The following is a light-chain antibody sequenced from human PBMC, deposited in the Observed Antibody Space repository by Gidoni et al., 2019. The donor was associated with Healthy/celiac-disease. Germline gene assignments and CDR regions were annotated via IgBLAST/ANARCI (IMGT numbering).Light chain of an antibody. CDR3: QQRSNWPS. CDR2: DAS. Sequence: EIVLTQSPATLSLSPGERATLSCRASQSVSSYLAWYQQKPGQAHRLLIYDASNKAAGLPARFSGSGSGTDFTLTISSLEPEDFAVYYCQQRSNWPSFGGGTKVEIK. J-gene: IGKJ4*02. V-gene: IGKV3-11*01. CDR1: QSVSSY.